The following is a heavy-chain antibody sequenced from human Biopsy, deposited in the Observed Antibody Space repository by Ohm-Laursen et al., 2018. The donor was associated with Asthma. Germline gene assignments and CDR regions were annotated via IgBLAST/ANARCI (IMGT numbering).Heavy chain of an antibody. V-gene: IGHV3-48*02. Sequence: SLRLSCAASGFTFSSYSMNWVRQAPGKGLEWGSYISSSSSTKYYADSVKGRFTITRNNAKNSLYLQMKSLRDEDTAVYYCARFKRGYSYGYAGVFNYWGQGTLVTVSS. J-gene: IGHJ4*02. CDR2: ISSSSSTK. CDR1: GFTFSSYS. CDR3: ARFKRGYSYGYAGVFNY. D-gene: IGHD5-18*01.